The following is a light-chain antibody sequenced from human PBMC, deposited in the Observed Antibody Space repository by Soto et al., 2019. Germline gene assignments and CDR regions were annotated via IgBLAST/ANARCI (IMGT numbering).Light chain of an antibody. CDR2: DAS. J-gene: IGKJ1*01. CDR3: QQSYRTPRT. V-gene: IGKV1-39*01. Sequence: DIQMTQSPSSLSASVGDRVTITCQASQNINNYLNWYQQKPGRAPKLLIYDASSLDRGVPSRFSGSGSGTDFTLTISSLQPEDFATYYCQQSYRTPRTFGQGTKVDIK. CDR1: QNINNY.